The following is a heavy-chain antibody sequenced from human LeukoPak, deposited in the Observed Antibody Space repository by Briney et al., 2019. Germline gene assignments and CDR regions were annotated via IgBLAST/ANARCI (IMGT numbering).Heavy chain of an antibody. CDR1: GGSISSGSYY. CDR3: ARDFSYFVSGAYSHFDY. Sequence: PSQTLSLTCTVSGGSISSGSYYWSWIRQPAGKGLEWIGRIYTSGSTNYNPSLKSRVTISTDTSKNQFSLNLRSVTAADTAIYYCARDFSYFVSGAYSHFDYWGQGTLVTVSS. V-gene: IGHV4-61*02. CDR2: IYTSGST. J-gene: IGHJ4*02. D-gene: IGHD3-10*01.